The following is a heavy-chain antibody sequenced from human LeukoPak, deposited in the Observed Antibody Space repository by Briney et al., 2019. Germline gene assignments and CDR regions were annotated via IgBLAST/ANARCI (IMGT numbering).Heavy chain of an antibody. D-gene: IGHD3-10*01. V-gene: IGHV3-43*01. CDR1: GFTFDDYT. CDR3: AKDMGLWFGEFHAFDI. J-gene: IGHJ3*02. Sequence: GGSLRLSCAASGFTFDDYTMHWVRQAPGKGLEWVSLITWDGGSTYYADSVKGRFTISRDNSKNSLYLQMNSLRTEDTALYYCAKDMGLWFGEFHAFDIWGQGTMVTVSS. CDR2: ITWDGGST.